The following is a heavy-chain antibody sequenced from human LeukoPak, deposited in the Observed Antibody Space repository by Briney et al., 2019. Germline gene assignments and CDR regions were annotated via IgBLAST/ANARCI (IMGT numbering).Heavy chain of an antibody. CDR1: GYTFTGYY. CDR2: INPNSGGA. V-gene: IGHV1-2*02. D-gene: IGHD6-6*01. CDR3: ARGGSSVAARDAFDI. Sequence: ASVKVSCKASGYTFTGYYMHWVRQAPGQGLEWMGWINPNSGGANYAQKFQGRVTMTRDTSISTAYMELSRLRSDDTAVYYCARGGSSVAARDAFDIWGQGTMVTVSS. J-gene: IGHJ3*02.